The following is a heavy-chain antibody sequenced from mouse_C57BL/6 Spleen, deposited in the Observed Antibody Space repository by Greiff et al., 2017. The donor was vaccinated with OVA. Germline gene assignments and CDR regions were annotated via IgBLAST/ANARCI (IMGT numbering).Heavy chain of an antibody. Sequence: EVQLVESGGGLVKPGGSLKLSCAASGFTFSSYAMSWVRQTPEKRLEWVATISDGGSYTYYPDNVKGRFTISRDNAKNNLYLQMSHLKSEDTAMYYCARPNDYYGSSYAWFAYWGQGTLVTVSA. D-gene: IGHD1-1*01. CDR3: ARPNDYYGSSYAWFAY. CDR2: ISDGGSYT. CDR1: GFTFSSYA. J-gene: IGHJ3*01. V-gene: IGHV5-4*01.